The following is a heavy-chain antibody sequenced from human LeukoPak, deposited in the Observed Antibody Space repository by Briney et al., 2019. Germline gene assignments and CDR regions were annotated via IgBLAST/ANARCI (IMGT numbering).Heavy chain of an antibody. V-gene: IGHV1-69*13. CDR2: IIPIFGTA. J-gene: IGHJ3*02. Sequence: SVKVSCKASGGTFSSYAISWVRQAPGQGLEWMGGIIPIFGTANYAQKFQGRVTITADESTSTAYMELSSLRSEDTAVYYCARNEFGYGGKSPSRGAFDIWGQGTMVTVSS. CDR3: ARNEFGYGGKSPSRGAFDI. CDR1: GGTFSSYA. D-gene: IGHD4-23*01.